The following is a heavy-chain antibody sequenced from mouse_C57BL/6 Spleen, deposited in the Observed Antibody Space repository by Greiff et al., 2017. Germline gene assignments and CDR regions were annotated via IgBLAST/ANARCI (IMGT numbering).Heavy chain of an antibody. CDR3: TRRYYGSSFDY. CDR1: GFTFSSYA. CDR2: ISSGGDYI. J-gene: IGHJ2*01. V-gene: IGHV5S21*01. D-gene: IGHD1-1*01. Sequence: EVKLEESGEGLVKPGGSLKLSCAASGFTFSSYAMSWVRQTPEKRLEWVAYISSGGDYIYYADTVKGRFTISRDNARNTLYLQMSSLKSEDTAMYYCTRRYYGSSFDYWGQGTTLTVSS.